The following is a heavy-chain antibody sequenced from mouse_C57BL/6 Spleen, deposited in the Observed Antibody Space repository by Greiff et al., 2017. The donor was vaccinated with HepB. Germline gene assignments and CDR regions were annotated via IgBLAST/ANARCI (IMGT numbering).Heavy chain of an antibody. CDR3: AKEADGHYYAMDY. Sequence: QVQLQQSGPGLVAPSQSLSITCTVSGFSLTSYGLSWVRQPPGKGLEWLGVIWGDGGTNYHSALISRRSISKDNSKSHVFLKLNSLQTDDTATYYCAKEADGHYYAMDYWGQGTSVTVSS. CDR1: GFSLTSYG. CDR2: IWGDGGT. D-gene: IGHD2-3*01. J-gene: IGHJ4*01. V-gene: IGHV2-3*01.